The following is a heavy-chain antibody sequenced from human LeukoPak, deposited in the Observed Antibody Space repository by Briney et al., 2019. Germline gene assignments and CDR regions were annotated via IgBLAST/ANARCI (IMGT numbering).Heavy chain of an antibody. J-gene: IGHJ5*02. Sequence: GGSLRLSCAASGFTFSSYWMSWVRQAPGKGLEWVANIKQDGSEKYYVDSVKGRFTISRNNAKNSLYLQMNSLRAEDTAVYYCARDDCSSISCYHNWFDPWGQGTLVTASS. D-gene: IGHD2-2*01. V-gene: IGHV3-7*01. CDR3: ARDDCSSISCYHNWFDP. CDR2: IKQDGSEK. CDR1: GFTFSSYW.